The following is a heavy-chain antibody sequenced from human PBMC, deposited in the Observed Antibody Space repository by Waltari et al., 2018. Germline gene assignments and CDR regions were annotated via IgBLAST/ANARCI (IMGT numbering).Heavy chain of an antibody. CDR3: ASPSLGSGSYWAFDI. CDR2: IGTTSSSI. Sequence: EVQLVESGGGLVQPGGSLRLSCAASGGTFSNYRMNWARRDPGRGLEWVLYIGTTSSSISYADSVKGRFTISRDNAKNSLYLQMNSLRDEDTAVYYCASPSLGSGSYWAFDIWGQGTMVTVSS. CDR1: GGTFSNYR. V-gene: IGHV3-48*02. D-gene: IGHD3-10*01. J-gene: IGHJ3*02.